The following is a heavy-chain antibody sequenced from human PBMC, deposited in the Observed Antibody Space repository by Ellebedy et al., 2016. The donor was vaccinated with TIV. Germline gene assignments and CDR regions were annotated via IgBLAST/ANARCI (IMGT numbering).Heavy chain of an antibody. J-gene: IGHJ4*02. Sequence: PGGSLSLSCAASGFTFDDYAMHWVRQAPGKGLEWVSGISWNSGSIDYADSVKGRFTISRDNAKNSLYLQMNSLRAEDTAVYYCAKDLFPSSSGPFDYWGQGTLVTVSS. D-gene: IGHD1-26*01. CDR1: GFTFDDYA. V-gene: IGHV3-9*01. CDR3: AKDLFPSSSGPFDY. CDR2: ISWNSGSI.